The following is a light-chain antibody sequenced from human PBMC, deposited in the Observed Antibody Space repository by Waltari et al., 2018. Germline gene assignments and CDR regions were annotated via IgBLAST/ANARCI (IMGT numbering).Light chain of an antibody. V-gene: IGLV2-14*01. CDR2: DVS. CDR3: SSYTSSSTRV. Sequence: QSALTQPASVSGSPGQSITISCTGTSSDVGGYNYVSWYQQHPGKAPKLMIYDVSNRPSGVSTRFSGSKSANTASLTISGLQAEDEADYYCSSYTSSSTRVFGGGTKLTVL. J-gene: IGLJ3*02. CDR1: SSDVGGYNY.